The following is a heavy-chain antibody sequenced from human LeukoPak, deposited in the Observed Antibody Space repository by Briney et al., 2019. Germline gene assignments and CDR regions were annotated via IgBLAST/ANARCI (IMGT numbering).Heavy chain of an antibody. D-gene: IGHD2-2*01. CDR3: ARSGVVVPAAKLLVDV. J-gene: IGHJ6*04. V-gene: IGHV3-74*01. CDR1: GFTFSSYW. CDR2: INSDGSST. Sequence: PRGSLRLSCAASGFTFSSYWMHWVRQAPGKGLVWVSRINSDGSSTGYADSVKGRFTISRDNAKNTLYLQMNSLRAEDTAVYYCARSGVVVPAAKLLVDVWGKGTTVTVSS.